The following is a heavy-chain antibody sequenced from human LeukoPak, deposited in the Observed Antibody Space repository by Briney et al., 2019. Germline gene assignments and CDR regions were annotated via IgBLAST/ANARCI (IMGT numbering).Heavy chain of an antibody. CDR2: ISSSSSYI. CDR3: ARVFENYMDV. J-gene: IGHJ6*03. V-gene: IGHV3-21*01. D-gene: IGHD3-10*02. CDR1: GFTFSSYD. Sequence: GGSLRLSCAASGFTFSSYDMHWVRQAPGKGLEWVSSISSSSSYIYYADSVKGRFTISRDNAKNSLYLQMNSLRAEDTAVYYCARVFENYMDVWGKGTTVTVSS.